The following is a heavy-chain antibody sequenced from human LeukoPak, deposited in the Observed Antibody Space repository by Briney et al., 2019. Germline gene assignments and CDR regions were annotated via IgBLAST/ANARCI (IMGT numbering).Heavy chain of an antibody. CDR3: AVILLHSSGWPNQRSDAFDI. J-gene: IGHJ3*02. CDR2: MNPNGGNT. Sequence: GASVKVSCKASGYTFTSYYMHWVRQAPGQGLEWMGWMNPNGGNTGYAQKFQGRVTITRNTSISTAYMELSSLRSEDTAVYYCAVILLHSSGWPNQRSDAFDIWGQGTMVTVSS. D-gene: IGHD6-19*01. V-gene: IGHV1-8*03. CDR1: GYTFTSYY.